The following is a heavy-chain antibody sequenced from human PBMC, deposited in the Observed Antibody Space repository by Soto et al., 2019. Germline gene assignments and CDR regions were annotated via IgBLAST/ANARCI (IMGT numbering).Heavy chain of an antibody. Sequence: GVLRLSCAASGFTFSSYAMSWVRQAPGKGLEWVSAISGSGGSTYYADSVKGRFTISRDNAKNSLFLQMNSLRAEDTAVYYCARDILSGGAYPDYWGQGTKVTVSS. D-gene: IGHD3-10*01. CDR3: ARDILSGGAYPDY. CDR1: GFTFSSYA. J-gene: IGHJ4*02. V-gene: IGHV3-23*01. CDR2: ISGSGGST.